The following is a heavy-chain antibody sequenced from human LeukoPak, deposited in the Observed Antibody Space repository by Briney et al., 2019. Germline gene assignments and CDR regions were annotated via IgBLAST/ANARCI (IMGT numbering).Heavy chain of an antibody. D-gene: IGHD6-13*01. J-gene: IGHJ6*02. Sequence: ASVKVSCKASGGTFSSYAISWVRQAPGQGLEWMGRIIPILGIANYAQKFQGRVTITADKSTSTAYMELSSLRSEDTAVYYCAKGSSSSWSKSLYYYYYGMDVWGQGTTATVSS. CDR1: GGTFSSYA. CDR3: AKGSSSSWSKSLYYYYYGMDV. CDR2: IIPILGIA. V-gene: IGHV1-69*04.